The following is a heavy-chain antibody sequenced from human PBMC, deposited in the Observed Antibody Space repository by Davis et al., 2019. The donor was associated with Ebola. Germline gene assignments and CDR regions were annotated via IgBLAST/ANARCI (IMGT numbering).Heavy chain of an antibody. V-gene: IGHV4-59*08. J-gene: IGHJ6*02. CDR3: ARHATGSRRGMDV. D-gene: IGHD1-1*01. Sequence: SETLSLTCAVYGGSFRGYYWSWIRQSPGKGLEWIGYIDYSGSTNYNPSLKSRVTISVDTSKNQFSLKVSSVTAADTAIYYCARHATGSRRGMDVWGQGTTVTVSS. CDR1: GGSFRGYY. CDR2: IDYSGST.